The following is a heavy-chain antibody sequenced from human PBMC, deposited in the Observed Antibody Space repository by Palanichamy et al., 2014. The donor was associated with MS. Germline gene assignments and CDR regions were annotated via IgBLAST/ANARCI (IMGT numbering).Heavy chain of an antibody. CDR3: ARHSSVTGGRFDY. CDR1: GGSISNYY. V-gene: IGHV4-59*08. Sequence: QVQLQESGPGLVKPSETLSLTCTVSGGSISNYYWSWIRQPPGTGLEWIGYIYYSGSIDYNPSLKSRVTISVDTSKNQFSLRLSSVTAADTAVYYCARHSSVTGGRFDYWGQGTLVTVSS. J-gene: IGHJ4*02. D-gene: IGHD7-27*01. CDR2: IYYSGSI.